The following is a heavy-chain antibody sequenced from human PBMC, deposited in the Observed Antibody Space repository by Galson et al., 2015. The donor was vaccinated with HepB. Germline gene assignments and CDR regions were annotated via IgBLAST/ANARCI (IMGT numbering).Heavy chain of an antibody. CDR3: THSFLIAAIQF. V-gene: IGHV2-5*02. Sequence: PALVKPTQTLTLTCTFSGFSLNTSGVGVGWIRQPPGKALEWLAIIYWDDDERYSPSLKSRPTNTKDTSKNQVVLTMTNMDPVDTATYYCTHSFLIAAIQFWGQGTLVTVSS. D-gene: IGHD2-21*01. J-gene: IGHJ4*02. CDR1: GFSLNTSGVG. CDR2: IYWDDDE.